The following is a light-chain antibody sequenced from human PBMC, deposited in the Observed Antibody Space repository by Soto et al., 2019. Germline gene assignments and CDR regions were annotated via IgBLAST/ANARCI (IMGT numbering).Light chain of an antibody. V-gene: IGKV1-39*01. J-gene: IGKJ1*01. CDR2: GAS. CDR3: QQSYSTPWT. Sequence: DIQMTQSPSSLSAFVGDRVTITCRASQSISYYLNLYQQKPGKAPKVLLYGASILQTGVPSRFSGSGSGTDFTLTITSLQPEDSATYYCQQSYSTPWTFGQGTKVEIK. CDR1: QSISYY.